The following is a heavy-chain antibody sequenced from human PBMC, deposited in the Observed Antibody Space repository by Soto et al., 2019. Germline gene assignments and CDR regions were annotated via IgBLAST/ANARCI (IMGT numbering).Heavy chain of an antibody. V-gene: IGHV3-30*18. J-gene: IGHJ6*02. CDR3: AKIYGDYVYYYYGMDV. CDR2: ISYDGSNK. Sequence: GGSLRLSCAASGFTFSSFGMHWVRQAPGKGLEWVSFISYDGSNKYYGDSVKGRFTISRDNSKNTLYLQMNSLRVDDTAVYYCAKIYGDYVYYYYGMDVWGQGTTVTVS. D-gene: IGHD4-17*01. CDR1: GFTFSSFG.